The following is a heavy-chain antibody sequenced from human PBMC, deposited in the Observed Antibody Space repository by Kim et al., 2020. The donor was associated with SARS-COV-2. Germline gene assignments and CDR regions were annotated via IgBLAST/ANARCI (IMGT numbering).Heavy chain of an antibody. D-gene: IGHD2-2*02. J-gene: IGHJ4*01. CDR1: GFTFSSYA. V-gene: IGHV3-30-3*01. CDR3: ARVQGCSSTSCYKGSYYFD. CDR2: ISYDGSNK. Sequence: GGSLRLSCAASGFTFSSYAMHWVRQAPGKGLEWVAVISYDGSNKYYADSVKGRFTISRDNSKNTLYLQMNSLRAEDTAVYYCARVQGCSSTSCYKGSYYFD.